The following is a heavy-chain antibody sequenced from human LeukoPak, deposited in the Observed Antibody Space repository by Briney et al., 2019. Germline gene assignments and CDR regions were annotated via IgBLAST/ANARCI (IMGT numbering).Heavy chain of an antibody. J-gene: IGHJ5*02. CDR2: ITGNRGPT. V-gene: IGHV3-23*01. CDR3: TKDPNGDYVGASDP. CDR1: GFTFSSFA. D-gene: IGHD4-17*01. Sequence: PGGSLRLSCAASGFTFSSFAMTWVRQAPGKGLEWVSSITGNRGPTYNTDSVKGRFTISRDNSQNTLYLQMNSLRAEDTAVYYCTKDPNGDYVGASDPWGQGTLVTVSS.